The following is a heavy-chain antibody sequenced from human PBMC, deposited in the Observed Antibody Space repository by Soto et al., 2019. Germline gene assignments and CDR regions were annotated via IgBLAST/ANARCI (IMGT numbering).Heavy chain of an antibody. V-gene: IGHV1-69*13. CDR3: ARLSGYDRDFDF. CDR2: VIPILGTA. CDR1: GRTFSSYA. J-gene: IGHJ4*02. D-gene: IGHD5-12*01. Sequence: ASVKASCKASGRTFSSYAISWVLQPPGQGLEWMGGVIPILGTANFAQKFKGRVTITADESTRTAYRELSSLRSEDTAVYYCARLSGYDRDFDFWGQGTLVTVSS.